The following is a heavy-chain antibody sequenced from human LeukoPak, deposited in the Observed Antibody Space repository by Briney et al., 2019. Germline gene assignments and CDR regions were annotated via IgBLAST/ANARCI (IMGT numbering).Heavy chain of an antibody. CDR2: ISSSSSTI. CDR1: GFTFSTYW. Sequence: GGSLRLSCTVSGFTFSTYWMNWVRQAPGKGLEWVSYISSSSSTIYYADSVKGRFTISRDNAKNSLYLQMNSLRAEDTAVYYCAREPGYDDGYWGQGTLVTVSS. J-gene: IGHJ4*02. V-gene: IGHV3-48*04. D-gene: IGHD5-12*01. CDR3: AREPGYDDGY.